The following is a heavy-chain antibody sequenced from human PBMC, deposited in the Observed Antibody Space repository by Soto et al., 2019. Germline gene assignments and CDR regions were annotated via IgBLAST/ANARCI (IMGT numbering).Heavy chain of an antibody. CDR3: ARDQGNNWDLDY. J-gene: IGHJ4*02. CDR2: IYYSGST. Sequence: SETLSLTCTVSGGSISSSSYYWGWIRQPPGKGLEWIGSIYYSGSTYYNPSLKSRVTISRDNAKNSLYLQMNSLRVEDTAVYYCARDQGNNWDLDYWGQGTQVTVSS. CDR1: GGSISSSSYY. D-gene: IGHD1-20*01. V-gene: IGHV4-39*02.